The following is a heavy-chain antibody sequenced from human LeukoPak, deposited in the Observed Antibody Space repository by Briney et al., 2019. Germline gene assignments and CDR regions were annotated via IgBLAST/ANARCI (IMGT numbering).Heavy chain of an antibody. V-gene: IGHV4-59*08. CDR1: GDSISGSY. CDR3: ARHRSMVRGVSSHFDY. D-gene: IGHD3-10*01. CDR2: IYDSETT. Sequence: PSGTLSLTCTVSGDSISGSYWSWIRQPPGKGLEWIAYIYDSETTRYNPSLQSRVTISIDTSKNQFSLKLTSVTAADTALYYCARHRSMVRGVSSHFDYWGQGTLVTVSS. J-gene: IGHJ4*02.